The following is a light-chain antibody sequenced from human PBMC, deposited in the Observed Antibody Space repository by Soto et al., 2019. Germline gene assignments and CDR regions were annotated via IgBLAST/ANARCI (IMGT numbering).Light chain of an antibody. Sequence: DILMTQSPATLSVSPGERATLTCRASQGVSSDLAWYQQKPGQAPRLLIYDASTRAAGIPPRFSGSGSGTEFSPTTSSFQSEDVAVSYCQQYNNCPSWTFGQGTKVEI. CDR1: QGVSSD. CDR2: DAS. J-gene: IGKJ1*01. V-gene: IGKV3-15*01. CDR3: QQYNNCPSWT.